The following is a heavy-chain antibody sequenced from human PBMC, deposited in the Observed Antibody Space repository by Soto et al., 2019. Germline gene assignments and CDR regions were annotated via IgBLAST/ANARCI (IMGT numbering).Heavy chain of an antibody. CDR3: VRSTAGDAFDI. CDR1: GFTFSSYS. D-gene: IGHD3-10*01. V-gene: IGHV3-21*01. Sequence: GGSLRLSCAASGFTFSSYSRNWVRQAPGKGLEWVSSISSSSSYIYYADSVKGRFTISRDNAKNSLYLQMNSLRAEDTAVYYCVRSTAGDAFDIWGQGTMVTVSS. CDR2: ISSSSSYI. J-gene: IGHJ3*02.